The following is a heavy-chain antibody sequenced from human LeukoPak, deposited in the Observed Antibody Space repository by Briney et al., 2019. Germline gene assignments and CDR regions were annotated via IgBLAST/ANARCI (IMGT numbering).Heavy chain of an antibody. CDR1: GYTFTSYD. CDR3: ARELSGWYYYYYYMDV. CDR2: MNPNSGNT. D-gene: IGHD6-19*01. V-gene: IGHV1-8*01. Sequence: GASVKVSCKASGYTFTSYDINWVRQATGQGPEWMGWMNPNSGNTGYAQKFQGRVTMTRNTSISTAYMELSSLRSEDTAVYYCARELSGWYYYYYYMDVWGKGTTVTVSS. J-gene: IGHJ6*03.